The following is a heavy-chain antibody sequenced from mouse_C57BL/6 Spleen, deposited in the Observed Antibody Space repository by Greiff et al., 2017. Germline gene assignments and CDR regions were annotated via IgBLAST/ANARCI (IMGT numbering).Heavy chain of an antibody. J-gene: IGHJ1*03. CDR3: ARGGSTVVATPHWYFDV. D-gene: IGHD1-1*01. V-gene: IGHV1-7*01. CDR1: GYTFTSYW. Sequence: VKLMESGAELAKPGASVKLSCKASGYTFTSYWMHWVKQRPGQGLEWIGYINPSSGYTTYNQKFKDKATLTVDKSSSTAYMQRSSLTSEDSAVYDCARGGSTVVATPHWYFDVWGTGTTVTVSS. CDR2: INPSSGYT.